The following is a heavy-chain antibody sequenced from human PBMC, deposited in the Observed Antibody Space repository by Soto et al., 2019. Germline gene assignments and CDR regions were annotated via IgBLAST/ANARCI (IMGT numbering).Heavy chain of an antibody. CDR2: IWYDGSNK. CDR1: GFTFSSYG. Sequence: GGSLRLSCAASGFTFSSYGMHWVRQAPGKGLEWVAVIWYDGSNKYYADSVKGRFTISRDNSKNTLYLQMNSLRAEDTAVYYCARDRSDYGGNSFGWVDYWGQGTLVTVSS. V-gene: IGHV3-33*01. D-gene: IGHD4-17*01. CDR3: ARDRSDYGGNSFGWVDY. J-gene: IGHJ4*02.